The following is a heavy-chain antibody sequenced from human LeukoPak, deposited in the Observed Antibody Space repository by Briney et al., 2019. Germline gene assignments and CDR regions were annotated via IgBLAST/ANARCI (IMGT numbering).Heavy chain of an antibody. Sequence: SETLSLTCVVSGVSNSSSGGSWSWIRQPPGKGLEWIGYIFHSGSTYYNPSFKSRVSISADKSRNQFSLRLTSLTAADTAVYYCARVVSNIVATIAGLVDYWGQGTLVTVSS. CDR2: IFHSGST. J-gene: IGHJ4*02. D-gene: IGHD5-12*01. V-gene: IGHV4-30-2*01. CDR3: ARVVSNIVATIAGLVDY. CDR1: GVSNSSSGGS.